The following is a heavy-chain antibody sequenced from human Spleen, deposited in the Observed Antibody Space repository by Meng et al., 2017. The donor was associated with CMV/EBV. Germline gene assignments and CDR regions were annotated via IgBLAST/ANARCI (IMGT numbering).Heavy chain of an antibody. CDR2: IYHSGST. Sequence: SGGSISSSSWWSWVRQPPGKGLEWIGEIYHSGSTNYNPSLKSRVTISVDKSKNQFSLKLSSVTAADTAVYYCARVGQGRYYDSSGYYLDYWGQGTLVTV. D-gene: IGHD3-22*01. V-gene: IGHV4-4*02. J-gene: IGHJ4*02. CDR3: ARVGQGRYYDSSGYYLDY. CDR1: GGSISSSSW.